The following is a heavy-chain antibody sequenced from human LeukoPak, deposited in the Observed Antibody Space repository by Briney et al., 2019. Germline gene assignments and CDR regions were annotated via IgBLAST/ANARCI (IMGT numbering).Heavy chain of an antibody. Sequence: RAGGSLRLSCAASGFTFSSYWMHWVRQAPAKGLVWVSRINSDGSSTNYADSVKGRFTISRDNAKNTLYLQMNSLRAEDTAVYYCAKAPVSVFGVVIQVPGQGGWFDPWGQGTLVTVSS. V-gene: IGHV3-74*01. D-gene: IGHD3-3*01. CDR1: GFTFSSYW. CDR3: AKAPVSVFGVVIQVPGQGGWFDP. J-gene: IGHJ5*02. CDR2: INSDGSST.